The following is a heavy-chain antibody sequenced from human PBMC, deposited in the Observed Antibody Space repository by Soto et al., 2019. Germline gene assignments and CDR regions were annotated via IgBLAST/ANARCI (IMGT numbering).Heavy chain of an antibody. J-gene: IGHJ6*03. D-gene: IGHD3-16*02. CDR3: ARYFDFIWGSYRRNYYYYYMDV. CDR2: ISAYNGNT. Sequence: GASVKVSCKASGYTFTSYGISWVRQAPGQGLERMGWISAYNGNTNYAQKLQGRVTMTTDTSTSTAYMELRSLRSDDTAVYYCARYFDFIWGSYRRNYYYYYMDVWGKGTTVTVSS. CDR1: GYTFTSYG. V-gene: IGHV1-18*01.